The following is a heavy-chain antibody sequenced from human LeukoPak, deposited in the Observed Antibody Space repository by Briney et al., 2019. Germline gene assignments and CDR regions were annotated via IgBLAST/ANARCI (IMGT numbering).Heavy chain of an antibody. CDR2: IYPGDSDT. Sequence: GESLKISCQASGYRFANYWIGWVRQMPGKGLEWMGTIYPGDSDTRYSPSFQGQVTISADKSISTAYLQWSSLKASDTAMYYCARRRHCTSGSCEDFDYWGQGTLVTVSS. D-gene: IGHD2-15*01. J-gene: IGHJ4*02. CDR3: ARRRHCTSGSCEDFDY. V-gene: IGHV5-51*01. CDR1: GYRFANYW.